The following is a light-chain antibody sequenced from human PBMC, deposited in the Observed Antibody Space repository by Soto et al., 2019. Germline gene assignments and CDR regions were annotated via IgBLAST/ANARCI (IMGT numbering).Light chain of an antibody. J-gene: IGKJ5*01. CDR1: QSVSRY. Sequence: EIVLSLSLATLVSSRGERATLSCRASQSVSRYLAWYQQKPGQAPRLLIYDATNRATGIPARFSGSGSGTDFTLTISSLEPEDVSVYYCQQRSNWPAITFGQGTRLEIK. V-gene: IGKV3-11*01. CDR3: QQRSNWPAIT. CDR2: DAT.